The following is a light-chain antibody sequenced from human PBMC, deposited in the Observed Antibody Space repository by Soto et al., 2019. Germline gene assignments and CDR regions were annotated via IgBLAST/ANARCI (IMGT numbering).Light chain of an antibody. CDR3: CSYADSRTYV. J-gene: IGLJ1*01. CDR1: SSDVGSYHP. V-gene: IGLV2-23*01. CDR2: DDS. Sequence: QSALTQPASVSGVPGQSITISCTGTSSDVGSYHPVSWYQQQPGKAPKLMIYDDSRRAAGVSNRLSGFKSGNTASLTSSGLQAEDEADYYCCSYADSRTYVFGTGTKVTVL.